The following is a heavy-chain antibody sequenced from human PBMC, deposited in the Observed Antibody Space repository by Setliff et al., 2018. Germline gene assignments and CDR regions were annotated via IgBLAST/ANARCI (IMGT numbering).Heavy chain of an antibody. D-gene: IGHD3-3*01. CDR1: GGTFSSYV. J-gene: IGHJ4*02. CDR2: IIPMFGT. V-gene: IGHV1-69*13. CDR3: ARAPRLEWILPTFDY. Sequence: PGASVKVSCKASGGTFSSYVISWVREAPGQGLEWMGGIIPMFGTNYAQKFQGRVTITADESTSTAYMELSSLGSEDTAVYFCARAPRLEWILPTFDYWGQGTPVTVSS.